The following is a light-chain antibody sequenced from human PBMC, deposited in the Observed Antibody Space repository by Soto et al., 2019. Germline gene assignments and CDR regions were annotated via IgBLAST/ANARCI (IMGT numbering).Light chain of an antibody. V-gene: IGKV3-11*01. J-gene: IGKJ4*01. CDR3: QQRSNWSLT. Sequence: ATLSLSPGERATLSCRASQSVSSYLAWYQQKPGQAPRLLIYDASNRATGIPARFSGSGSGTDFTLTISSLEPEDFAVYYCQQRSNWSLTFGGGTKVDIK. CDR1: QSVSSY. CDR2: DAS.